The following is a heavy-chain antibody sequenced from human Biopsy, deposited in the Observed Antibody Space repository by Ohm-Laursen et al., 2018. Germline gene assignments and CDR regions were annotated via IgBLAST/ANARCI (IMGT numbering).Heavy chain of an antibody. Sequence: ASVKASCKASGYSFSTYDVNWVRQARGQGLEWMGWMIPSSGKTGYAQRFQGRVTLTMNTSISTAYMELSGLRSEDTAVYFCARGYSRRVSIFEASIYWFDTWGRGTLVTVSS. D-gene: IGHD6-6*01. CDR2: MIPSSGKT. V-gene: IGHV1-8*01. CDR3: ARGYSRRVSIFEASIYWFDT. J-gene: IGHJ5*02. CDR1: GYSFSTYD.